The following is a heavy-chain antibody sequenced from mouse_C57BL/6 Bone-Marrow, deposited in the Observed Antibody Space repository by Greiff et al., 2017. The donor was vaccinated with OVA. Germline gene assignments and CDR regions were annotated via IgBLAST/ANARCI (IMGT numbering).Heavy chain of an antibody. J-gene: IGHJ1*03. CDR3: IPAYWYFDV. V-gene: IGHV14-4*01. CDR2: IDPENGDT. CDR1: GFNIKDDY. Sequence: EVQLQQSGAELVRPGASVKLSCTASGFNIKDDYMHWVQQRPEQGLEWLGWIDPENGDTDYASKFQGKATITADTSSSTAYLQLSSLTSEDTAVYYWIPAYWYFDVRGTGTTVTVSA.